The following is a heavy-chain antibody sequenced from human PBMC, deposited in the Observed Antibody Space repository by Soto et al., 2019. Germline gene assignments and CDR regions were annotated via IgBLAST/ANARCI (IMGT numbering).Heavy chain of an antibody. J-gene: IGHJ6*02. CDR1: GLSLRTTGVG. D-gene: IGHD2-21*02. CDR3: VQSRCGGDCLQSYSSHSYYGLDV. CDR2: LYWDDDK. Sequence: QITLKESGPTLVKPTQTLTLTCTFSGLSLRTTGVGVGWVRQPPGKALEWLALLYWDDDKRYSPSLKSRLPITTDSSEKQVVLTMTTMDTVDTATYYCVQSRCGGDCLQSYSSHSYYGLDVWGQGTTVTVSS. V-gene: IGHV2-5*02.